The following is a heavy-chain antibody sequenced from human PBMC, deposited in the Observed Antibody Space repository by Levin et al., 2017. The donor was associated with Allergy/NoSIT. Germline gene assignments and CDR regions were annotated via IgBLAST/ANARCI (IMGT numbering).Heavy chain of an antibody. J-gene: IGHJ4*02. V-gene: IGHV3-21*01. CDR2: ISSSSSYI. D-gene: IGHD4-17*01. CDR3: ARGPVTNY. Sequence: GESLKISCAASGFTFSSYSMNWVRQAPGKGLEWVSSISSSSSYIYYADSVKGRFTISRDNAKNSLYLQMNSLRAEDTAVYYCARGPVTNYWGQGTLVTVSS. CDR1: GFTFSSYS.